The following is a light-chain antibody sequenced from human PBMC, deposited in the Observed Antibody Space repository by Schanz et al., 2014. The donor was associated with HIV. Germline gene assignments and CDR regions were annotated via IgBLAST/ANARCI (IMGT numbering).Light chain of an antibody. CDR1: SSDVGGYNL. CDR2: EGT. J-gene: IGLJ3*02. CDR3: GSYTSSNTPWM. Sequence: QSALPQPASVSGSPGQSITISCTGTSSDVGGYNLVSWYQHHPDKAPKLIIYEGTKRPSGVSDRFSGSKSGNTASLTISGLQAEDEADYYCGSYTSSNTPWMFGGGTKLTVL. V-gene: IGLV2-14*02.